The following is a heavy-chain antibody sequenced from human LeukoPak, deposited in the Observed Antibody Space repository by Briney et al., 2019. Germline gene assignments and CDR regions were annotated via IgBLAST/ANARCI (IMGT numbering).Heavy chain of an antibody. Sequence: ASVKVSCKASGYTFTSYGISWVRQAPGQGLEWMGWISAYNGNTNYAQKLQGRVTMTTDTSTSTAYMELRSPRSDDTAVYYCALTYCGGDCYLPYDYWGQGTLVTVSS. D-gene: IGHD2-21*02. J-gene: IGHJ4*02. V-gene: IGHV1-18*01. CDR3: ALTYCGGDCYLPYDY. CDR2: ISAYNGNT. CDR1: GYTFTSYG.